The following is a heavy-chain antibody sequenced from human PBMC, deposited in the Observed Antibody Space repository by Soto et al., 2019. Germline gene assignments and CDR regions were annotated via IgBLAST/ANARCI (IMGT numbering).Heavy chain of an antibody. Sequence: EVQLLESGGDLVQPGGSLRLSCAASGFTFSSYAMSWVRQAPGKGLEWVSTISGRGDDTYYTDSVKGRFTISRDNSKNTLYVHMNSLRAEDTAVYYCARAQPTYSSSYFDYWGQGTLVTFSS. J-gene: IGHJ4*02. D-gene: IGHD3-22*01. V-gene: IGHV3-23*01. CDR2: ISGRGDDT. CDR1: GFTFSSYA. CDR3: ARAQPTYSSSYFDY.